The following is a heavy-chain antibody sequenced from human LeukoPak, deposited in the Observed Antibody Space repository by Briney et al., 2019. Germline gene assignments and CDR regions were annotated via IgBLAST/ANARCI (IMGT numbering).Heavy chain of an antibody. J-gene: IGHJ4*02. V-gene: IGHV4-4*02. Sequence: SETLSLTCAVSGGSLSSSNWRRWGRPPPGKGLGWIGEIYHSGNINYNPSLKSRVTMSVDKSKNQFSLKLSSVTAADTAVYYCVRQLGYYFDYWGQGTLVTVSS. D-gene: IGHD1-1*01. CDR1: GGSLSSSNW. CDR3: VRQLGYYFDY. CDR2: IYHSGNI.